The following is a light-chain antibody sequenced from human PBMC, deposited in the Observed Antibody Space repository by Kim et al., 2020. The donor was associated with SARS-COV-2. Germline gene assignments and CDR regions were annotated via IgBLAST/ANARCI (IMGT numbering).Light chain of an antibody. CDR2: DAS. CDR1: QDISTS. V-gene: IGKV1-33*01. CDR3: QHYHNLPPT. Sequence: DIQMTQSPSSLSVSVGDRVTITCQASQDISTSLNWYQHKPGKAPKVLISDASNLERGVPSRFSGGGSGTDFTFTISSLQPEDIATYYCQHYHNLPPTIGQGTRLEIK. J-gene: IGKJ5*01.